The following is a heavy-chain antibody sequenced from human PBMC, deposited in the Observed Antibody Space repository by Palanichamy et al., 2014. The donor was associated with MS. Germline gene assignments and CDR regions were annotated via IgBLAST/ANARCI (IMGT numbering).Heavy chain of an antibody. CDR2: IYSGGST. CDR3: ARGLNYYDSSGYYWI. V-gene: IGHV3-53*01. D-gene: IGHD3-22*01. Sequence: EVQVVESGGGLIQPGGSLRLSCAASGFTVSSTYMSWVRQAPGKGLEWVSIIYSGGSTKYVDSVKGRFTISRDNSKNTLYLQMNYLRAEDTAVHYCARGLNYYDSSGYYWIWGQGTLVTVSS. J-gene: IGHJ4*02. CDR1: GFTVSSTY.